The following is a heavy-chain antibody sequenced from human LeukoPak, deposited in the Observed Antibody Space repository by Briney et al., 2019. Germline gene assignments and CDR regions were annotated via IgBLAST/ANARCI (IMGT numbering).Heavy chain of an antibody. V-gene: IGHV4-59*08. D-gene: IGHD4-17*01. CDR3: AGGGDYGVSGGGGSFDY. J-gene: IGHJ4*02. Sequence: SETLSLTCTVSGGSISSYYWSWIRQPPGKGLKWIGYIYYSGSTNYNPSLKSRVTISVDTSKNQFSLKLSSVTAADTAVYYCAGGGDYGVSGGGGSFDYWGQGTLVTVSS. CDR2: IYYSGST. CDR1: GGSISSYY.